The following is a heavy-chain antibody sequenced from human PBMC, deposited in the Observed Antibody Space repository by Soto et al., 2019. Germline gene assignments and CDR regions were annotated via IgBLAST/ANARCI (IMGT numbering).Heavy chain of an antibody. V-gene: IGHV3-23*01. Sequence: PRWSLRLSCASSVFTFINYAMSWVRQAPGKGLEWVSAISGSGGSTYYADSVKGRFTISRDNSKNTLYLQMSSLRAEDTAVYFCATDQNYDFWSGPPAGGQGTLVTVSS. CDR2: ISGSGGST. CDR1: VFTFINYA. CDR3: ATDQNYDFWSGPPA. J-gene: IGHJ4*02. D-gene: IGHD3-3*01.